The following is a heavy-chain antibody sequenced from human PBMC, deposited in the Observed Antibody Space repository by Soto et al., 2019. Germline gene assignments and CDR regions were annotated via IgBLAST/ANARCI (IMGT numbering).Heavy chain of an antibody. CDR1: GFRYSTYG. Sequence: EVQLLESGGGLVQPGGSLRLSCAVSGFRYSTYGVTWVRQAPGKGLEWVSGVSGGSGTTHYKDSVRGRFTVTGDNSKNKVYLEMNSLRLEDTAVYYCTRWNGYADYWGQGTLVTVS. CDR3: TRWNGYADY. J-gene: IGHJ4*02. D-gene: IGHD1-1*01. V-gene: IGHV3-23*01. CDR2: VSGGSGTT.